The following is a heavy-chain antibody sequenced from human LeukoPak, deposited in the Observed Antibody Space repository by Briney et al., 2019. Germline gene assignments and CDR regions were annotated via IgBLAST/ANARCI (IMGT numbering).Heavy chain of an antibody. V-gene: IGHV3-48*04. CDR3: AELGITMIGGV. CDR2: ISSSGSTI. D-gene: IGHD3-10*02. CDR1: GFTFSSYS. J-gene: IGHJ6*04. Sequence: GGSLRLSCAASGFTFSSYSMNWVRQAPGKGLEGFSYISSSGSTIYYADSVKGRFTISRDNAKNSLYLQMNSLRAEDTAVYYCAELGITMIGGVWGKGTTVTISS.